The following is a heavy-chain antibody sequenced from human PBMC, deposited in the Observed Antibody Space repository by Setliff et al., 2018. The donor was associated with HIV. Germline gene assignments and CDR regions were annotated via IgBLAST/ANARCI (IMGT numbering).Heavy chain of an antibody. CDR2: ISGYNGNT. Sequence: ASVKVSCKASGYTFSSYGISWVRQAPGQGLQWVGWISGYNGNTHYAQNVQGRVTMTTDTSTNTAYMDLRSLRSDDTAVYYFTKDGLAAGARAFDIWGQGTMVTVSS. V-gene: IGHV1-18*01. CDR3: TKDGLAAGARAFDI. D-gene: IGHD6-13*01. CDR1: GYTFSSYG. J-gene: IGHJ3*02.